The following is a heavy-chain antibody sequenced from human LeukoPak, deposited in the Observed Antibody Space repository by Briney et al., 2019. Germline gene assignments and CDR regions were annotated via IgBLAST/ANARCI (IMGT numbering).Heavy chain of an antibody. CDR1: GGSFSGYY. D-gene: IGHD5-24*01. CDR2: INHSGST. V-gene: IGHV4-34*01. Sequence: SETLSLTCAVYGGSFSGYYWSWIRQPPGKGLEWIGEINHSGSTNYNPSLKSRVTISVDTSKNQFSLKLSSVTAADTAVYYCARDGYNPYYYYMDVWGKGTTVTVSS. J-gene: IGHJ6*03. CDR3: ARDGYNPYYYYMDV.